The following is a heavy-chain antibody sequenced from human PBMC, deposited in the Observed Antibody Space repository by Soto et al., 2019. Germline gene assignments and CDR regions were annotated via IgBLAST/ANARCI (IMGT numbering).Heavy chain of an antibody. J-gene: IGHJ5*02. Sequence: ASVKVSCKASGYTSTSYGISWVRQAPGQGLEWMGWISAYNGNTNYAQKLQGRVTMTTDTSTSTAYMELSSLRSEDTAVYYCARSWDCSSTSCSTFNWFDPWGQGTLVTVYS. D-gene: IGHD2-2*01. CDR2: ISAYNGNT. V-gene: IGHV1-18*01. CDR3: ARSWDCSSTSCSTFNWFDP. CDR1: GYTSTSYG.